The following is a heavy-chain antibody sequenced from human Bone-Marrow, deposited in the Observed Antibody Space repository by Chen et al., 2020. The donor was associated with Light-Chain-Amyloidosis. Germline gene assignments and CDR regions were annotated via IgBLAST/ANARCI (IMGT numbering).Heavy chain of an antibody. Sequence: EVQLVESGGGLVQPGGSLRLSCAASGFIVSNNYMNWVRQAPGKGRGWVSVIKSGGRKYSEDSGKGRSTISRKNSKNTLYIKRNGVRAEETAVYYCGGGGDWGQGTLVTVSS. CDR2: IKSGGRK. CDR3: GGGGD. V-gene: IGHV3-53*04. D-gene: IGHD3-16*01. J-gene: IGHJ4*02. CDR1: GFIVSNNY.